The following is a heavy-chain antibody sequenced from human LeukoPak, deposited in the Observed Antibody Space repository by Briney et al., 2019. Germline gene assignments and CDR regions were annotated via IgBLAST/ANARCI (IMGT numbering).Heavy chain of an antibody. CDR1: GGSISSGSYY. V-gene: IGHV4-61*02. Sequence: SETLSLTCTVSGGSISSGSYYWSWIRQPAGKGLEWIGRIYTSGSTNYNPSLKSRVTISVDTSKNQFSLKLSSVTAADTAVYYCASITMVREGYWGQGTLVTVSS. J-gene: IGHJ4*02. D-gene: IGHD3-10*01. CDR3: ASITMVREGY. CDR2: IYTSGST.